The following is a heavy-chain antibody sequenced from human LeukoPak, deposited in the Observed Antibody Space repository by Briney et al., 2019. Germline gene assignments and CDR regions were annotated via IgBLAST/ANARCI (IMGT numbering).Heavy chain of an antibody. V-gene: IGHV1-69*01. J-gene: IGHJ4*02. CDR2: IIPIFGTA. CDR3: ARALVDTAMVGLYYFDY. CDR1: GGTFSSYA. D-gene: IGHD5-18*01. Sequence: GASVTVSCKASGGTFSSYAISWVRQAPGQGLEWMGGIIPIFGTANYAQKFQGRVTITADESTSTAYMELSSLRSEDTAVYYCARALVDTAMVGLYYFDYWGQGTLVTVSS.